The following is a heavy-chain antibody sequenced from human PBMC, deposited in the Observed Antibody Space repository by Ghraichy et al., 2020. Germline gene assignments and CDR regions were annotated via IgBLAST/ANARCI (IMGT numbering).Heavy chain of an antibody. V-gene: IGHV3-23*01. J-gene: IGHJ3*02. Sequence: LSLTCAASGFSFSSYAMNWVRQAPGRGLEWVSSISASGDITYYGDSLKGRFTISRDNSKNTLSLQMNSLRAEDTAVYYCAKTNNAHWNEDPFDIWGHGTLVTISS. CDR3: AKTNNAHWNEDPFDI. CDR2: ISASGDIT. D-gene: IGHD1-1*01. CDR1: GFSFSSYA.